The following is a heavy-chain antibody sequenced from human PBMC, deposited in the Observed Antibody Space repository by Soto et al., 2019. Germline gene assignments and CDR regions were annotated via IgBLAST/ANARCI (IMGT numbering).Heavy chain of an antibody. Sequence: SGGSLRLSCAASGFTLSTYAMAWVRQAPGKGLEWVSHISGSGGTTNYADYVKGRFTISRDNSKSTLFLQMNSLRAEDTAVYFCARGDSGRYLFYLSLLHYWGQGTLVTVSS. CDR3: ARGDSGRYLFYLSLLHY. CDR2: ISGSGGTT. J-gene: IGHJ4*02. V-gene: IGHV3-23*01. D-gene: IGHD1-26*01. CDR1: GFTLSTYA.